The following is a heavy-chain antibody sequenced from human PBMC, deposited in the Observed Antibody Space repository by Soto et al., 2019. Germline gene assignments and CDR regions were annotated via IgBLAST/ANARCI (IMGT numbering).Heavy chain of an antibody. CDR3: ARDRPPTVTTGGYFDY. CDR1: GFTFSSYG. J-gene: IGHJ4*02. Sequence: PGGSLRLSCAASGFTFSSYGMHWVRQAPGKGLEWVAVIWYDGSNKYYADSVKGRFTISRDNSKNTLYLQMNSLRAEDTAVYYCARDRPPTVTTGGYFDYWGQGTLVTVSS. CDR2: IWYDGSNK. V-gene: IGHV3-33*01. D-gene: IGHD4-17*01.